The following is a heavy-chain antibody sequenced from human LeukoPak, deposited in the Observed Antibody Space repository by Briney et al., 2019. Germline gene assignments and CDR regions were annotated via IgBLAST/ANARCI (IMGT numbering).Heavy chain of an antibody. CDR3: AKNGPGKGSGGI. V-gene: IGHV4-39*01. CDR1: GGSISSSSYY. Sequence: SETLSLTCTVSGGSISSSSYYWGWIRQPPGKGLEWIGSIYYSGSTYYNPSLKSRVTISVDTSKNQFSLKLSSVTAADTAVYYCAKNGPGKGSGGIWGQGTMVTVSS. J-gene: IGHJ3*02. D-gene: IGHD6-25*01. CDR2: IYYSGST.